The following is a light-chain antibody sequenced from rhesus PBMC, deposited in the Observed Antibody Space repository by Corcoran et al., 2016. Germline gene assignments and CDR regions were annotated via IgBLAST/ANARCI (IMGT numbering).Light chain of an antibody. V-gene: IGKV3-40*03. CDR3: QQYNDLLPYS. CDR2: SAY. J-gene: IGKJ2*01. CDR1: ESVGSY. Sequence: EIVMTQSPATLSLSPGETATLSCRASESVGSYLAWYQQKPGQAPKLLVHSAYFRPTGIPDRFSGSGSRTEVTLTSSSLEPEDVGVYHCQQYNDLLPYSFGQGTKVEIK.